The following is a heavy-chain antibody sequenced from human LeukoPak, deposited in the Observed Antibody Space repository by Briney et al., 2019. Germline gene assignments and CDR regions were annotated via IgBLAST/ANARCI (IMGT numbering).Heavy chain of an antibody. Sequence: GGSLRLSCAASGFTFDDYAMHWVRQAPGKGPMCVSRINSDGSGTKYADSVKGRFTISRDNAKNTLYLQMNSLRADDTAVYYCARDQSGGSFLSMDVWGQGTTVTVSS. CDR2: INSDGSGT. CDR1: GFTFDDYA. V-gene: IGHV3-74*01. CDR3: ARDQSGGSFLSMDV. D-gene: IGHD2-15*01. J-gene: IGHJ6*02.